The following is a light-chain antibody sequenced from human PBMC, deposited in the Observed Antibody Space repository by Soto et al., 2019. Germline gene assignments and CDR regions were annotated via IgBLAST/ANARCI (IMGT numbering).Light chain of an antibody. V-gene: IGLV7-46*01. CDR3: LLSDNGPYV. J-gene: IGLJ1*01. Sequence: QAVLTRAPSLTVYKGGTFTLTCGYCTGAVTNGHYPYWFQQKPGQAARTLIYDTTNRHSWTPARFSGPLLGGKAALTLSGAQREDEAEYYRLLSDNGPYVFRTGCKVTVL. CDR1: TGAVTNGHY. CDR2: DTT.